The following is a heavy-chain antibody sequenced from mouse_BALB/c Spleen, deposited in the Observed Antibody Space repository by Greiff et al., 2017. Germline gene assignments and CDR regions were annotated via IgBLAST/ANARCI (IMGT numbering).Heavy chain of an antibody. Sequence: LVKTGASVKISCKASGYSFTGYYMHWVKQSHGKSLEWIGYISCYNGATSYNQKFKGKATFTVDTSSSTAYMQFNSLTSEDSAVYYCARRYYGSSYWYFDVWGAGTTVTVSS. D-gene: IGHD1-1*01. J-gene: IGHJ1*01. CDR2: ISCYNGAT. CDR3: ARRYYGSSYWYFDV. V-gene: IGHV1S34*01. CDR1: GYSFTGYY.